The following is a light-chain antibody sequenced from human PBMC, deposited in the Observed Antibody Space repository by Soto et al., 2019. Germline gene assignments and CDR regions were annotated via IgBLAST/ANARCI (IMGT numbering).Light chain of an antibody. J-gene: IGKJ1*01. CDR1: QSVSSS. CDR3: QQYNNWPRT. V-gene: IGKV3-15*01. CDR2: GAS. Sequence: EIVMTQSPATLSVSPGERATLSCRASQSVSSSLAWYQQKPGQAPRLLIYGASTRATDIPPRFSGSGSGTEFTLTISSLQSEDFAIYYRQQYNNWPRTFGQGTKVDIK.